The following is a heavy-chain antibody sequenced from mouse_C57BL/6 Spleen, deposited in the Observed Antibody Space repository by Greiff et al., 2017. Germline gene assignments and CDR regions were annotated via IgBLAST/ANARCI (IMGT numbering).Heavy chain of an antibody. V-gene: IGHV3-6*01. CDR1: GYSITSGYY. CDR2: ISYDGSN. Sequence: VQLKESGPGLVKPSQSLSLTCSVTGYSITSGYYWNWIRQFPGNKLEWMGYISYDGSNNYNPSLKNRISITRDTSKNQFFLKLNSVTTEDTATYSCARGGDEYDGYYFDYWGQGTTLSVSS. CDR3: ARGGDEYDGYYFDY. D-gene: IGHD2-4*01. J-gene: IGHJ2*01.